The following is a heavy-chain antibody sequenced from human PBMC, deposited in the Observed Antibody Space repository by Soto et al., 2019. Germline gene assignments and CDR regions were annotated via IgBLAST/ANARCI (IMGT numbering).Heavy chain of an antibody. CDR1: GGTFSSYA. CDR3: AGAQVSPPYCSSTSCIYWFDP. J-gene: IGHJ5*02. CDR2: IIPIFGTA. V-gene: IGHV1-69*13. Sequence: ASLNLSCKXSGGTFSSYAISWVRQAPGQGLEWMGGIIPIFGTANYAQKFQGRVTITADESTSTAYMELSSLRSEDTAVYYCAGAQVSPPYCSSTSCIYWFDPWGQGTLVTVSS. D-gene: IGHD2-2*01.